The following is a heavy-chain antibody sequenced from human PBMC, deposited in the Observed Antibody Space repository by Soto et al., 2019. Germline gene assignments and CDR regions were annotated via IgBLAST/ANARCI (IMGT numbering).Heavy chain of an antibody. V-gene: IGHV3-48*03. J-gene: IGHJ4*02. D-gene: IGHD3-3*01. CDR3: ASVWSGYSGAHF. Sequence: GGSLRLSCAASGFTFSSYEMIWVRQAPGEGLECLSYITRGGSIIHYADSVKGRFTISRDNAKNSLYLQMNSLRAEDSAVYYCASVWSGYSGAHFWGQGTRVTVSS. CDR1: GFTFSSYE. CDR2: ITRGGSII.